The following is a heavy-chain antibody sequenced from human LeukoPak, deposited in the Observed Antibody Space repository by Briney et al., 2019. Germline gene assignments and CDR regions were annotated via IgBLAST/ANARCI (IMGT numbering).Heavy chain of an antibody. CDR3: ARGRGGYTHFDY. J-gene: IGHJ4*02. CDR1: GFTFSSYS. Sequence: PGGSLRLSCAVSGFTFSSYSMTWVRQAPGKGPEWISYINYSSATIYYADSVKGRFTTSRDNAKNSLYLQMNSLRDEDTAVYYCARGRGGYTHFDYWGQGTLVTVSS. V-gene: IGHV3-48*02. D-gene: IGHD3-22*01. CDR2: INYSSATI.